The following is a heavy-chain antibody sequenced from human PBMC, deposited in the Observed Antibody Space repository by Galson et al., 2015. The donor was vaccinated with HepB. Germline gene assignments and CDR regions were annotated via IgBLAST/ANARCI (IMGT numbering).Heavy chain of an antibody. CDR2: ISHDGSNK. Sequence: SLRLSCAASGFTFSSYAMHWVRQAPGKGLEWVAVISHDGSNKYYADSVKGRFTISRDNSKNTLYLQMNSLRAEDTAVYYCARDPTYYYDSSGYLGYFQHWGQGTLVTVSS. V-gene: IGHV3-30-3*01. D-gene: IGHD3-22*01. CDR1: GFTFSSYA. CDR3: ARDPTYYYDSSGYLGYFQH. J-gene: IGHJ1*01.